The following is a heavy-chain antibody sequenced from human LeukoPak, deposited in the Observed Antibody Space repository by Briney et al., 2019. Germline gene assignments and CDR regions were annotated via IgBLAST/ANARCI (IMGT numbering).Heavy chain of an antibody. D-gene: IGHD3-3*01. CDR2: ISSSGSTI. CDR3: ARGYYDFWSGSGQPNGFDP. J-gene: IGHJ5*02. Sequence: GGSLRLSCAASGFTFSSYEMNWVRQAPGKGLEWVSYISSSGSTIYYADSVKGRFTISRDNAKNSLYLQMNSLRAEDTAVYYCARGYYDFWSGSGQPNGFDPWGQGTLVTVSS. CDR1: GFTFSSYE. V-gene: IGHV3-48*03.